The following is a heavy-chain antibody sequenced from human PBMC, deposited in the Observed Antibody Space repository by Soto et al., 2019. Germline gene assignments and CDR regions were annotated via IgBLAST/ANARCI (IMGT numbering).Heavy chain of an antibody. CDR3: VGASMWTGKGLEY. D-gene: IGHD3-10*02. CDR1: GFTFKSYT. V-gene: IGHV3-30-3*01. CDR2: ISYDGSNK. J-gene: IGHJ6*02. Sequence: PGGSLRLSCATSGFTFKSYTLHWVRQTPGRGLQWVAVISYDGSNKYYADSVRGRFTISRDNSNSTLYLQMNSLRADDSAVYYCVGASMWTGKGLEYWGQGTTVTVSS.